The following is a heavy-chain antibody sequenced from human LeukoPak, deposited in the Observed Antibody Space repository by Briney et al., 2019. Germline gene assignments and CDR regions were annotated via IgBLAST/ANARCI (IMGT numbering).Heavy chain of an antibody. CDR1: GGSFSGYY. V-gene: IGHV4-34*01. CDR2: INHSGST. Sequence: PSETLSLTCAVYGGSFSGYYWSWVRQPPGKGLEWIGEINHSGSTNYNPSLKSRVTISVDTSKNQFSLKLSSVTAADTAVYYCANGAGADYRAYMDVWGKGTTVTMSS. CDR3: ANGAGADYRAYMDV. D-gene: IGHD3-10*01. J-gene: IGHJ6*03.